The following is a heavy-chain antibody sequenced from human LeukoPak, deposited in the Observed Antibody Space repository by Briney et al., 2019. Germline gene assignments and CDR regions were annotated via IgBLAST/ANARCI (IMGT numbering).Heavy chain of an antibody. CDR3: AGGNSGDY. Sequence: PGGSLRLSCAASGLTFSSYEMNWVRQAPGKGLEWVSYISSSGDIIYYADSVKGRFTISRDNSKNTLYLQMDSLRAEDTAVYYCAGGNSGDYWGQGTLVTVSS. D-gene: IGHD4-23*01. CDR2: ISSSGDII. V-gene: IGHV3-48*03. J-gene: IGHJ4*02. CDR1: GLTFSSYE.